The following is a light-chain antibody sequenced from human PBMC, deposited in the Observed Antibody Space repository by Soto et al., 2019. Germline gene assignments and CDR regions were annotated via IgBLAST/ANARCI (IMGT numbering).Light chain of an antibody. CDR2: DVS. J-gene: IGLJ2*01. V-gene: IGLV2-14*01. Sequence: LTQPASVSGSPGQSITISCTGTSSDVGGYNYVSWYQQHPGKAPKLMIYDVSNRPSGVSNRFSGSKSGNTASLTISGLQAEDEADYYCSSYTSSSTRVVFGGGTKLTVL. CDR1: SSDVGGYNY. CDR3: SSYTSSSTRVV.